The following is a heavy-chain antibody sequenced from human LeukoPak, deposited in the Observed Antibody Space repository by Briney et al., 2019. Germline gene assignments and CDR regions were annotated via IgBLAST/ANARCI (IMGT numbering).Heavy chain of an antibody. CDR2: INTNTGNP. J-gene: IGHJ4*02. CDR3: ARDSGYSYGYKGLGSDY. Sequence: GAAVKVSCKASGYTFTSYAMNWVGQTPGQGLEWMGWINTNTGNPTYAQGFTRRFVFSLDTSVSTAYLQISSLKAEDTAVYYCARDSGYSYGYKGLGSDYWGQGTLVTVSS. CDR1: GYTFTSYA. V-gene: IGHV7-4-1*02. D-gene: IGHD5-18*01.